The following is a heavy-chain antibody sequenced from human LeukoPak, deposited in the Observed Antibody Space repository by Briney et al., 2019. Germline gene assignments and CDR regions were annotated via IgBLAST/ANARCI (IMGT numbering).Heavy chain of an antibody. V-gene: IGHV4-34*01. D-gene: IGHD1-26*01. CDR1: GGSFSGYY. Sequence: KSSETLSLTSAVYGGSFSGYYWSWIRQPPGKGLEWIREINHSGSTNYNPSLKSRVTISVDTSKNQFSLKLSSVTAADTAVYYCARVLGDYWGQGTLVTVSS. CDR3: ARVLGDY. CDR2: INHSGST. J-gene: IGHJ4*02.